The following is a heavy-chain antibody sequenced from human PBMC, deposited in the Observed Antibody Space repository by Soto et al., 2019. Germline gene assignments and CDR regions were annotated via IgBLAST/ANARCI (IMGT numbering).Heavy chain of an antibody. J-gene: IGHJ6*02. CDR3: ARGPGTNYDENSDMAV. V-gene: IGHV4-59*01. CDR1: GGYISSYD. CDR2: IVYSGNT. D-gene: IGHD3-3*01. Sequence: PSETLSLTCTVSGGYISSYDWRWIRQPPGKGLEWIGYIVYSGNTNYNPSLRNRVTMSVDTSKNQFSLKLTSVTAAYTAVYYCARGPGTNYDENSDMAVWGQGTTVTVS.